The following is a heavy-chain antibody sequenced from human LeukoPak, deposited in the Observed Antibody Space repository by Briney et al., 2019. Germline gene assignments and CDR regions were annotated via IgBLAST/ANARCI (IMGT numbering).Heavy chain of an antibody. J-gene: IGHJ4*02. D-gene: IGHD4-17*01. V-gene: IGHV3-72*01. CDR2: TRNKANGYTT. Sequence: GGSLRLSCAASGFTVSDHYMDWVRQAPGKGLEWVGRTRNKANGYTTEYAASVKGRFTISRDDSKNSLYLQMNSLKTEDTAVYYCARAVPVVYYFDYWGQGTLVTVSS. CDR1: GFTVSDHY. CDR3: ARAVPVVYYFDY.